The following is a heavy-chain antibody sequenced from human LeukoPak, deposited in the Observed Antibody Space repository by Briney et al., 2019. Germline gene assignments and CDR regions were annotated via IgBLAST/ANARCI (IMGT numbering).Heavy chain of an antibody. CDR1: GLTFSNYA. J-gene: IGHJ4*02. CDR3: AREGFIVGATPYYFDY. V-gene: IGHV3-21*01. CDR2: ISSSSSYI. D-gene: IGHD1-26*01. Sequence: NPGGSLRLSCAVSGLTFSNYAMSWVRQAPGKGLEWVSSISSSSSYIYYADSVKGRFTISRDNAKNSLYLQMNSLRAEDTAVYYCAREGFIVGATPYYFDYWGQGTLVTVSS.